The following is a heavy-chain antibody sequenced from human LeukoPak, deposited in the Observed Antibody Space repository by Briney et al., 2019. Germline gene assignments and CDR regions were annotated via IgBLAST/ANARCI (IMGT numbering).Heavy chain of an antibody. CDR1: GFTVSSNY. CDR2: IYSGGST. CDR3: TRAFTYYYDSSGYNDY. V-gene: IGHV3-66*01. Sequence: GGSLRLSCAASGFTVSSNYMSWVRQAPGKGLEWVSVIYSGGSTYYADSVKGRFTISRDNSKNTLYLQMNSLRAEDTAVYYCTRAFTYYYDSSGYNDYWGQGTLVTVSS. D-gene: IGHD3-22*01. J-gene: IGHJ4*02.